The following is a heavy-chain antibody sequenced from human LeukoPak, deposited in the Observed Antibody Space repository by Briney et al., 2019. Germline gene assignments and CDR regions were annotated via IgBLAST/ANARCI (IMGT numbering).Heavy chain of an antibody. Sequence: EASVKVSCKASRGTFSSYAISWVRQAPGQGLEWMGGIIPIFGTANYAQKFQGRVTITADESTSTAYMELSSLRSEDTAVYYCARDDDTASLDYWGQGTLVTVSS. CDR2: IIPIFGTA. CDR3: ARDDDTASLDY. V-gene: IGHV1-69*13. D-gene: IGHD3-9*01. CDR1: RGTFSSYA. J-gene: IGHJ4*02.